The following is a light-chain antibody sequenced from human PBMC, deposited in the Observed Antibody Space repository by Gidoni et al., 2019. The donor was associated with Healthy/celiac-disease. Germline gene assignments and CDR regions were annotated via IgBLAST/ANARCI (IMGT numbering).Light chain of an antibody. CDR2: AAS. CDR1: QSVSSSY. V-gene: IGKV3-20*01. J-gene: IGKJ4*01. CDR3: QQYGSSPPLT. Sequence: EIVLTQSPGTLSLSPGERATLSCRASQSVSSSYSAWYQQKPGHATRLLIYAASSRATVIPDRFSGSGAGTDFTITSSRLEPEDFAVYYCQQYGSSPPLTFGGGTKVEIK.